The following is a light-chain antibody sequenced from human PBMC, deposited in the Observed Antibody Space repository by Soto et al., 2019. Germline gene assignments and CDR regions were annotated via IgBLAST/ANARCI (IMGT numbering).Light chain of an antibody. CDR1: QTLNDW. V-gene: IGKV1-5*03. Sequence: DIQMTQSPSTLSASVGDRVTITCRASQTLNDWLAWIQQKPGKAPTLLIYKASGLESGVPSRFSGSGSGTEFTLTISSLQPDDFSTSCCQQYNSYPWTFGQGTKVEIK. CDR2: KAS. CDR3: QQYNSYPWT. J-gene: IGKJ1*01.